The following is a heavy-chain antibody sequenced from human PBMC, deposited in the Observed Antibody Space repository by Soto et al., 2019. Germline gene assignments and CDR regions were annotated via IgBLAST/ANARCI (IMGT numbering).Heavy chain of an antibody. V-gene: IGHV4-39*01. CDR1: GGSISSSSYY. Sequence: QLQLQESGPGLVKPSETLSLTCTVSGGSISSSSYYWGWIRQPPGKGLEWIGSTYYSGSTYYNPSLKSRVTISVDTSKNQFSLKLSSVTAADTAVYYCARPHVDTYYFDYWGQGTLVTVSS. CDR2: TYYSGST. D-gene: IGHD3-16*01. J-gene: IGHJ4*02. CDR3: ARPHVDTYYFDY.